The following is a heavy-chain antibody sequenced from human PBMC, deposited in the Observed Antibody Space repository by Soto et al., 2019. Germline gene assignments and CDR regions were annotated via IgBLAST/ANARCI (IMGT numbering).Heavy chain of an antibody. J-gene: IGHJ4*02. CDR1: GYTFTSHC. Sequence: ASVKVSCKASGYTFTSHCIHWVRQAPGQGLEWMGRINPNSGTTSYAQKFQGRVTMTRNTSISTAYMELSSLRSEDTAVYYCARAAGLELRYDYWGQGTLVTVSS. V-gene: IGHV1-8*02. CDR3: ARAAGLELRYDY. CDR2: INPNSGTT. D-gene: IGHD1-7*01.